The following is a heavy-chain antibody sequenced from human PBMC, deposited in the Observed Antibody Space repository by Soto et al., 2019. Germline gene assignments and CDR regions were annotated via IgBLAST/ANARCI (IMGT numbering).Heavy chain of an antibody. V-gene: IGHV3-48*01. CDR1: GFTFSSYS. CDR3: ARDKRLIVVGPAAVGYYYYMDF. J-gene: IGHJ6*03. Sequence: PGGSLRLSCAASGFTFSSYSMNWVRQAPGKGLEWVSYISSSSSTIYYADSVKGRFTISRDNAKNSLYLQMNSLRAEDTAVYYCARDKRLIVVGPAAVGYYYYMDFWGKGTTVNVSS. D-gene: IGHD2-2*01. CDR2: ISSSSSTI.